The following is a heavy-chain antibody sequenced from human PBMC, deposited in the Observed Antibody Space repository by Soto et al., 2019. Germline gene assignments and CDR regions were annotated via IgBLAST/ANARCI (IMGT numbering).Heavy chain of an antibody. CDR3: ASDGSGSYPPSNWFDP. V-gene: IGHV1-69*06. CDR2: IIPIFGTA. D-gene: IGHD3-10*01. CDR1: GGTFSSYA. Sequence: QVQLVQSGAEVKKPGSSVKVSCKASGGTFSSYAISWVRQAPGQGLEWMGGIIPIFGTANYAQKFQGRVTITADKSTSTAYMELSSLRSEDTAVYYCASDGSGSYPPSNWFDPWGQGTLVTVSS. J-gene: IGHJ5*02.